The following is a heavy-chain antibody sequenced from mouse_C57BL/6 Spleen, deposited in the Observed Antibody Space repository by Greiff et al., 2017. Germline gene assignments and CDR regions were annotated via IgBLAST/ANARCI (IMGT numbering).Heavy chain of an antibody. V-gene: IGHV5-17*01. CDR1: GFTFSDYG. CDR2: ISSGSSTL. Sequence: EVHLVESGGGLVKPGGSLTLSCAASGFTFSDYGMHWVRPAPEKGLAWVAYISSGSSTLYYADTVKGRFTISRDNAKNTLFLQMTSLKTEDTAMYYGASRHYGSNMYAMDYWGQGTSVTVSS. D-gene: IGHD1-1*01. J-gene: IGHJ4*01. CDR3: ASRHYGSNMYAMDY.